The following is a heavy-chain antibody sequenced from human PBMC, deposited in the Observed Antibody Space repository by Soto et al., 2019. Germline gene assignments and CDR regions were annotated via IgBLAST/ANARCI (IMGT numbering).Heavy chain of an antibody. D-gene: IGHD3-3*01. J-gene: IGHJ6*02. CDR3: ARYDFWSGYSPRAYYYYYGMDV. CDR2: IKQDGSEK. Sequence: GGSLRLSCAASGFTFSSYWMSWVRQAPGKGLEWVANIKQDGSEKYYVDSVKGRFTISRNNAKNSLYLQMNSLRAEDTAVYYCARYDFWSGYSPRAYYYYYGMDVWGQGTTVTVSS. V-gene: IGHV3-7*01. CDR1: GFTFSSYW.